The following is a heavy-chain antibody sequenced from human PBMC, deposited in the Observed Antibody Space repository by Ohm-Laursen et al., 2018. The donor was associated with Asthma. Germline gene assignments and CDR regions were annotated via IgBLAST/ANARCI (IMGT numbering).Heavy chain of an antibody. J-gene: IGHJ6*02. CDR2: IYHSGST. V-gene: IGHV4-4*02. CDR3: ARAVVVPAAIVYYGMDV. Sequence: SETLSLTWAVSGGSISSSNWWSWVRQPPGKGLEWIGEIYHSGSTNYNPSLKSRVTISVDKSKNQFSLKLSSVTAADTAVYYCARAVVVPAAIVYYGMDVWGQGTTVTVSS. D-gene: IGHD2-2*01. CDR1: GGSISSSNW.